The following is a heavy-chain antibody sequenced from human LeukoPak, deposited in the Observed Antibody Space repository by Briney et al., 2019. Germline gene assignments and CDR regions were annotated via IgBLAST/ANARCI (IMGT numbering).Heavy chain of an antibody. CDR2: ITSSRYI. CDR3: ARGGGYSYGTFFDY. D-gene: IGHD5-18*01. CDR1: GFTFSTYS. V-gene: IGHV3-21*01. J-gene: IGHJ4*02. Sequence: PGRSLRLSCAASGFTFSTYSMNWVRQAPGKGLEWVSSITSSRYIYDADSVKGRFIISRDNAKNSLYLQMDSLRAEDTAVYYCARGGGYSYGTFFDYWGQGSLVTVSS.